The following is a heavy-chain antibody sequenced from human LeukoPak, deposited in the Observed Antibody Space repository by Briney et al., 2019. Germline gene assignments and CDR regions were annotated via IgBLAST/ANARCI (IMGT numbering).Heavy chain of an antibody. Sequence: SETLSLTCTVSGGSISSYYWSWIRQPPGKGLEWIGYIYPSGSTNYNPSLKSRVTISVDTSKNQFSLKLSSVTAADTAVYYCARHSGYDRLGIDYWGQGTLVTVSS. D-gene: IGHD5-12*01. J-gene: IGHJ4*02. CDR1: GGSISSYY. CDR2: IYPSGST. CDR3: ARHSGYDRLGIDY. V-gene: IGHV4-4*09.